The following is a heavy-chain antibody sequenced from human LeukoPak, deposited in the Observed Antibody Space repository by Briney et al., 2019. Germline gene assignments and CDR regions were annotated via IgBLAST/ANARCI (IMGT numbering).Heavy chain of an antibody. Sequence: PGGSLRLSCAASGFTVGDNYMSWVRQAPGKGLEWVSVIYSGGSTYYADSVKGRFTISRDNSKNTLYLQMNSLRAEDTAVYYCARDYYGSGSYKNWGQGTLVTVSS. CDR1: GFTVGDNY. J-gene: IGHJ4*02. CDR3: ARDYYGSGSYKN. D-gene: IGHD3-10*01. V-gene: IGHV3-66*01. CDR2: IYSGGST.